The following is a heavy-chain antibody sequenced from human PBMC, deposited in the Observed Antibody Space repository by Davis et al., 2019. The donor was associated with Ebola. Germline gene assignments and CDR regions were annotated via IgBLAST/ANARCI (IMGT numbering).Heavy chain of an antibody. CDR3: ARATAMVSSRYYYYGMDV. Sequence: SETLSLTCAVYGGSFSGYYWSWIRQPPGKGLEWIGEINHSGSTNYNPSLESRVTISLDTSNNQFSLKLSSVTAADKAVYYCARATAMVSSRYYYYGMDVWGQGTTVTVSS. J-gene: IGHJ6*02. D-gene: IGHD5-18*01. CDR2: INHSGST. CDR1: GGSFSGYY. V-gene: IGHV4-34*01.